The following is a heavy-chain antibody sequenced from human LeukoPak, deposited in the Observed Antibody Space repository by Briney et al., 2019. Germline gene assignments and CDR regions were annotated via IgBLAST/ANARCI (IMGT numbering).Heavy chain of an antibody. CDR3: ARDESYYDSSGYPT. Sequence: IPSETLSLTCTVSGGSISSSSYYWGWIRQPPGKGLEWIGSIYYSGSTYYNSSLKSRVTISVDTSKNQFALKLSSVTAADTAVYYCARDESYYDSSGYPTWGQGTLVTVSS. D-gene: IGHD3-22*01. CDR1: GGSISSSSYY. V-gene: IGHV4-39*06. CDR2: IYYSGST. J-gene: IGHJ5*02.